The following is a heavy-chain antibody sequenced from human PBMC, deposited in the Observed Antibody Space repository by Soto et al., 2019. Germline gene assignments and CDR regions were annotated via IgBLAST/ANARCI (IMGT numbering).Heavy chain of an antibody. CDR3: AKAPTYGDNYFDY. CDR1: GFTFSSYG. CDR2: ISYDGSNK. D-gene: IGHD4-17*01. J-gene: IGHJ4*02. Sequence: GGSLRLSCAASGFTFSSYGMHWVRQAPGKGLEWVAVISYDGSNKYYADSVKGRFTISRDNSKNTLYLQMNSLRAEDTAVYYCAKAPTYGDNYFDYWGQGTLVTVSS. V-gene: IGHV3-30*18.